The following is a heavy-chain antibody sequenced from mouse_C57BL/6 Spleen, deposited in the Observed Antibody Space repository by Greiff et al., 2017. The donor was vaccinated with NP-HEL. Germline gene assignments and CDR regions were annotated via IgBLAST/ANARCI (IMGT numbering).Heavy chain of an antibody. CDR2: ILPGSGST. J-gene: IGHJ1*03. D-gene: IGHD1-1*01. V-gene: IGHV1-9*01. CDR3: ARYSTTVVLLEDFDV. CDR1: GYTFTGYW. Sequence: QVQLQQSGAELMKPGASVKLSCKATGYTFTGYWIEWVKQRPGHGLEWIGEILPGSGSTNYNEKFKGKATFPADTSSNTAYMQLSSLTTEDSAIDYCARYSTTVVLLEDFDVWGTGTTVTVSS.